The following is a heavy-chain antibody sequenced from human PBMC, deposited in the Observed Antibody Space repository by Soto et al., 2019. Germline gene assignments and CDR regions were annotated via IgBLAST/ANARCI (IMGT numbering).Heavy chain of an antibody. CDR2: INPSGGST. V-gene: IGHV1-46*01. CDR3: ARNPIAARSHFDY. CDR1: AYTFTSYY. J-gene: IGHJ4*02. Sequence: VXSVKVSCKASAYTFTSYYMHWVRQAPGQGLEWMGIINPSGGSTSYAQKFQGRVTMTRDTSTSTVYMELSSLRSEDTAVYYCARNPIAARSHFDYWGQGTLVTVSS. D-gene: IGHD6-6*01.